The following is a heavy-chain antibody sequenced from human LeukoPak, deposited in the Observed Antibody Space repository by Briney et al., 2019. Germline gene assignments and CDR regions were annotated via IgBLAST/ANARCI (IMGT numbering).Heavy chain of an antibody. D-gene: IGHD3-22*01. CDR2: ISGSGGST. CDR1: GFTFSSYA. CDR3: AKLGRITMIVVVISNDAFDI. Sequence: PGGSLRLSCAASGFTFSSYAMSWVRQAPGKGLEWVSVISGSGGSTHYADSVKGRFTISRDNSKNTLYLQMNSLRAEDTAVYYCAKLGRITMIVVVISNDAFDIWGQGTMVTVSS. J-gene: IGHJ3*02. V-gene: IGHV3-23*01.